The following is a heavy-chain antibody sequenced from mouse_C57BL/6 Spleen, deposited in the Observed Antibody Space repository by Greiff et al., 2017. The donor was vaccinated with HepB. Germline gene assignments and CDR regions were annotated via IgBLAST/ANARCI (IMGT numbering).Heavy chain of an antibody. CDR1: GYTFTSYW. V-gene: IGHV1-55*01. CDR2: IYPGSGST. J-gene: IGHJ4*01. D-gene: IGHD2-10*01. Sequence: VQLQQPGAELVKPGASVKMSCKASGYTFTSYWITWVKQRPGQGLEWIGDIYPGSGSTNYNEKFKSKATLTVDTSSSTAYMLLSSLTSEDSAVYYCARSYYGNSDAMDDWGQGTSVTVSS. CDR3: ARSYYGNSDAMDD.